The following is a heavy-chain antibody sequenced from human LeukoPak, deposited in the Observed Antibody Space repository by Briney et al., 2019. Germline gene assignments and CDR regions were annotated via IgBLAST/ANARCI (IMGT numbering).Heavy chain of an antibody. Sequence: GGSLRLSCAASGFTFSSYVMSWVRQAPGKGLEWVAALTSRSDTTYYGDSGKGRFTISRDNSKNTLYLQMQSLRAEATAIYYCVSRDGGWLQSSGTDVWGQGTAVTVSS. CDR1: GFTFSSYV. CDR2: LTSRSDTT. J-gene: IGHJ6*02. D-gene: IGHD5-24*01. CDR3: VSRDGGWLQSSGTDV. V-gene: IGHV3-23*01.